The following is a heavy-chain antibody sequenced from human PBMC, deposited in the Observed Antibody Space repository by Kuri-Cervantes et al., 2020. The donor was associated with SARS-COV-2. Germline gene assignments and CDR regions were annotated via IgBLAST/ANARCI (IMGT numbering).Heavy chain of an antibody. J-gene: IGHJ4*02. CDR3: ATRRNWNGYSYFDY. CDR1: GYTFTGYY. V-gene: IGHV1-2*02. D-gene: IGHD5-24*01. Sequence: ASVKVSCKASGYTFTGYYMHWVRQAPGQGLEWMGWINPNSGGTNYAQKFQGRVTMTRDTSRDTAYMEVRGLRSIDTAVYYCATRRNWNGYSYFDYWGQGALVTVSS. CDR2: INPNSGGT.